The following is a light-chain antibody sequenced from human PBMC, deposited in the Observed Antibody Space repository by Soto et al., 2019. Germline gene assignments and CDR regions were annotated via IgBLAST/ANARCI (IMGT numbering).Light chain of an antibody. V-gene: IGLV2-14*01. J-gene: IGLJ1*01. CDR1: NSDIGSYSH. CDR3: ISYTGSDTSYV. Sequence: QSALTQPASVSGSPGQSITISCTGTNSDIGSYSHVAWYQQYPGKTPKLIIYEVSYRPSGVSHRFSGSKSGITAPLTISGLQAEDEADYYCISYTGSDTSYVFGTGTKVTVL. CDR2: EVS.